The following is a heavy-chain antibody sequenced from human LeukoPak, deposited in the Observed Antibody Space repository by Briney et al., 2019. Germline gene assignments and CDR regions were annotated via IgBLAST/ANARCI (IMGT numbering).Heavy chain of an antibody. D-gene: IGHD2-2*01. V-gene: IGHV5-51*01. CDR1: GYIFTTYW. CDR3: ARVCCTSTSSFDP. J-gene: IGHJ5*02. Sequence: GASLEISCQGSGYIFTTYWIGWVRPLPGKGLEWMGSIYPGDSNTRYSPSFQGHVTISADKSIDTAYLQWSSLKASDTAMYYCARVCCTSTSSFDPWGQGTLVTVSS. CDR2: IYPGDSNT.